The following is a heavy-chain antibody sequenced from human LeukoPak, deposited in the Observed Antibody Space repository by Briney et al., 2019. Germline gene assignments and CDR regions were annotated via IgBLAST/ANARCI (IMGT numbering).Heavy chain of an antibody. CDR3: ARSVTYYDFWSGYSASPQLDY. D-gene: IGHD3-3*01. V-gene: IGHV1-2*02. J-gene: IGHJ4*02. CDR1: GYTFTGYY. CDR2: INPNSGGT. Sequence: ASVKVSCTASGYTFTGYYMHWVRQAPGQGLEWMGWINPNSGGTNYAQKFQGRVTMTRDTSISTAYMELSRLRSDDTAVYYCARSVTYYDFWSGYSASPQLDYWGQGTLVTVSS.